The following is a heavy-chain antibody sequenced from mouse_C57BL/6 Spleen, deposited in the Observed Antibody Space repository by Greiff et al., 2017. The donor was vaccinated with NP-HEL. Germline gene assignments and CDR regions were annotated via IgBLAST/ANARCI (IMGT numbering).Heavy chain of an antibody. Sequence: EVQGVESGGGLVKPGGSLKLSCAASGFTFSDYGMHWVRQAPEKGLEWVAYISSGSSTIYYADTVKGRFTISRDNAKNTLFLQMTSLRSEDTAMYYCARGLTYYYGSSYFDYWGQGTTLTVSS. D-gene: IGHD1-1*01. CDR2: ISSGSSTI. CDR3: ARGLTYYYGSSYFDY. V-gene: IGHV5-17*01. CDR1: GFTFSDYG. J-gene: IGHJ2*01.